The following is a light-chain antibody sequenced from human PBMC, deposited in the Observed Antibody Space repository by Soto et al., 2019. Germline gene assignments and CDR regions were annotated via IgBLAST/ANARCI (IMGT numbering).Light chain of an antibody. CDR3: QQYNSYSRT. V-gene: IGKV1-5*01. CDR2: DAS. J-gene: IGKJ1*01. Sequence: DIQMTQSPSTLSASVGDRVTITCRASQSISSWLAWYQQKPGKAPKLLIYDASTLESGVPSTFSGSGSVTEFTLTISSLQPDDFAPYYCQQYNSYSRTFGQGTKVEIK. CDR1: QSISSW.